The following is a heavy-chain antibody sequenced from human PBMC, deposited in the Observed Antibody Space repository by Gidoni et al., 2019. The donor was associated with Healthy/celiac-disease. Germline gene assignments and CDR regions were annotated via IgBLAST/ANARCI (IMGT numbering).Heavy chain of an antibody. V-gene: IGHV3-48*02. Sequence: EVQLVESGGGLVQPGGSLRLSCAASGFPFSSSSLNWVRQAPGKGLEWVSYISSSSSTIYYADSVKGRFTISRDNAKNSLYLQMNSLRDEDTAVYYCARRTYYYDSSGYYSTFDYWGQGTLVTVSS. CDR3: ARRTYYYDSSGYYSTFDY. CDR1: GFPFSSSS. CDR2: ISSSSSTI. J-gene: IGHJ4*02. D-gene: IGHD3-22*01.